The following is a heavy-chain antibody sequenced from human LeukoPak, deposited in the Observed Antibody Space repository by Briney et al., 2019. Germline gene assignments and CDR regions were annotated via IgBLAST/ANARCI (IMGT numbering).Heavy chain of an antibody. CDR2: ISGTSSYI. Sequence: GGSLSLSCAASGLKFRNYGLNWVRRAPGRGLEWVSFISGTSSYIYYAESVKGRFTISRDNAESSLYLQMNSLRAEDTAVYYCASGVVSAYWGQGTLVTVSS. J-gene: IGHJ4*02. CDR1: GLKFRNYG. CDR3: ASGVVSAY. V-gene: IGHV3-21*01. D-gene: IGHD3-3*01.